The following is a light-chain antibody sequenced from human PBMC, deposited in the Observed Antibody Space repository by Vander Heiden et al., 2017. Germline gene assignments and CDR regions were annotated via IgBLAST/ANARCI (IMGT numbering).Light chain of an antibody. J-gene: IGLJ3*02. CDR3: AAWDDSRSGRV. CDR2: SNK. Sequence: QSVLTQPPSASGPRGQRVTISSSGSSANIGASLVYWYQHFPGMAPKLLIYSNKPRPSGVPDRFSGSKSGTSASLAISGLRSEDEADYYCAAWDDSRSGRVFGGGTKLTVL. V-gene: IGLV1-47*02. CDR1: SANIGASL.